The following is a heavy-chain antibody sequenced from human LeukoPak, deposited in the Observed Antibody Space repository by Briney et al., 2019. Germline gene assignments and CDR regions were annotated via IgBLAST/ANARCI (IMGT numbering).Heavy chain of an antibody. V-gene: IGHV4-39*07. CDR2: ISYTGST. Sequence: SETLSLTRTVSDGSISNRVYYWGWIRQPPGKGLEWIGSISYTGSTYYNPSLKRRVTISVDTSKNQFSLKLSSVTAVDTAVYYCARKSYLSAYFDYWGQGTLVTVSS. CDR3: ARKSYLSAYFDY. J-gene: IGHJ4*02. CDR1: DGSISNRVYY. D-gene: IGHD1-26*01.